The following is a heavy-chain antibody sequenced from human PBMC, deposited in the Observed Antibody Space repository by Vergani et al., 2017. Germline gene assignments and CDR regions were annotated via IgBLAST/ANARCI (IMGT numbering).Heavy chain of an antibody. Sequence: QVQLQESGPGLVKPSETLSLTCAVSGYSISSGYYWGWIRQPPGKGLEWIGYIYYSGSTNYNPSLKSRVTISVDTSKNQFSLKLSSVTAADTAVYYCARGTLDGWSDYWGQGTLVTVSS. CDR3: ARGTLDGWSDY. J-gene: IGHJ4*02. V-gene: IGHV4-38-2*01. CDR1: GYSISSGYY. D-gene: IGHD5-24*01. CDR2: IYYSGST.